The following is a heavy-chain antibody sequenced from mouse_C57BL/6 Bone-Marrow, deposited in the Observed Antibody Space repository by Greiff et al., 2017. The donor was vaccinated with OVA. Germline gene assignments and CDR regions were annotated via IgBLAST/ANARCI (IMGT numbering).Heavy chain of an antibody. CDR2: INYDGSST. Sequence: EVMLVESEGGLVQPGSSMKLSCTASGFTFSDYYMAWVRQVPEKGLEWVANINYDGSSTYYLDALKSRFIISRDNAKNILYLQMSSLKSEDTATYYCARNWALFAYWGQGTLVTVSA. V-gene: IGHV5-16*01. CDR1: GFTFSDYY. D-gene: IGHD4-1*01. J-gene: IGHJ3*01. CDR3: ARNWALFAY.